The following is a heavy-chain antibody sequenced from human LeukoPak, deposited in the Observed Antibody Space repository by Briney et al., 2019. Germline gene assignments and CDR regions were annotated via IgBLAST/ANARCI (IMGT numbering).Heavy chain of an antibody. D-gene: IGHD3-16*01. CDR3: TRDIPFGGY. CDR2: INAGNGNT. J-gene: IGHJ4*02. Sequence: GASVKVSCTASGYTFTSYAMHWVRQAPGQRLEWMGWINAGNGNTKYSQKFQGRVTMTEDTSTDTAYMELSSLRAEDTAVYYCTRDIPFGGYWGQGTLVTVSS. CDR1: GYTFTSYA. V-gene: IGHV1-3*01.